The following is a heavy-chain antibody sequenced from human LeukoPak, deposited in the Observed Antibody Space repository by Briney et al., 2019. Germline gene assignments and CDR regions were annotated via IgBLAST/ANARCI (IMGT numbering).Heavy chain of an antibody. CDR1: GYTCTSYY. Sequence: GASVKVSCKASGYTCTSYYMHWVLQAPGQGLEGMVIINYSGGSTSYAQTFQGRVTMTRDTSTSTVYMALSRLRSEDTAVYYCARDGVVRGVFAPGGNYYYYYGMDVWGKGTTVTVSS. V-gene: IGHV1-46*01. J-gene: IGHJ6*04. D-gene: IGHD3-10*01. CDR2: INYSGGST. CDR3: ARDGVVRGVFAPGGNYYYYYGMDV.